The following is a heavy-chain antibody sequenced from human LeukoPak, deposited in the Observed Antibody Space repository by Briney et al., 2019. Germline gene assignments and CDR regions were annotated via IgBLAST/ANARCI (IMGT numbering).Heavy chain of an antibody. CDR3: ARGAGKGIAAAGGVDY. V-gene: IGHV1-3*03. Sequence: GASVKVSCKASGYTFTSYALHWVRQAPGQRLEWMGWINTDNGNTKYTQYFLDIVTITSATSATTVYLELSSLRSEDMAVYYCARGAGKGIAAAGGVDYWGQGTLVTVSS. J-gene: IGHJ4*02. D-gene: IGHD6-13*01. CDR1: GYTFTSYA. CDR2: INTDNGNT.